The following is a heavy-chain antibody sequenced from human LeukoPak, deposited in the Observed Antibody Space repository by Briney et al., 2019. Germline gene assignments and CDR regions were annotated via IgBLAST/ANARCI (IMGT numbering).Heavy chain of an antibody. CDR1: GYTFTSLD. J-gene: IGHJ3*02. CDR3: ASGITQEAGAFDI. D-gene: IGHD3-10*01. CDR2: MNPNSGNT. V-gene: IGHV1-8*02. Sequence: ASVKVSCKASGYTFTSLDINWVRQATGQGLEWMGWMNPNSGNTGYAQKFQGRVTMTRNTSISTAYMELSSLRSEDTAVYYCASGITQEAGAFDIWGQGTMVTVSS.